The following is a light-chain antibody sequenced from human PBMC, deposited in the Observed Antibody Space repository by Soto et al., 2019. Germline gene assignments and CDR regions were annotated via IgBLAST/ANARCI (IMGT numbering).Light chain of an antibody. CDR3: QQYNNWPPFT. J-gene: IGKJ3*01. CDR2: EAS. Sequence: ETVMTQSPATLSVSPGGRATLSXXXXQSVLNHLACYQKKPDQAPRLLIYEASTRATGVPARFSGGGSGTECTLTISGLQSEDFAVYFCQQYNNWPPFTSGPGTTVDI. V-gene: IGKV3-15*01. CDR1: QSVLNH.